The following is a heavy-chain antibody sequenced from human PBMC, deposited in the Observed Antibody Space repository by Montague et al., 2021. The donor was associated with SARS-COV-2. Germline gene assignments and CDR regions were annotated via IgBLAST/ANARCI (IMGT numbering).Heavy chain of an antibody. V-gene: IGHV3-7*01. CDR2: IRQDGSEK. D-gene: IGHD3-10*01. Sequence: SLRLSCAASGFTFSSYAMHWVRQAPGKGLEWVANIRQDGSEKYYVDSVKGRFTISRDNAKNSLYLQMNSLRAGDTAVYYCARDSYGSGNYYYYYGMDVWGQGTTVTVSS. CDR3: ARDSYGSGNYYYYYGMDV. CDR1: GFTFSSYA. J-gene: IGHJ6*02.